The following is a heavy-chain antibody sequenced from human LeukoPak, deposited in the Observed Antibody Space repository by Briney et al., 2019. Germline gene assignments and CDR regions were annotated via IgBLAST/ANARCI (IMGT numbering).Heavy chain of an antibody. D-gene: IGHD2-8*01. CDR2: IYADGNT. CDR1: GFIVNTNY. J-gene: IGHJ6*03. V-gene: IGHV3-53*05. Sequence: PGGSLRLSCAASGFIVNTNYMSWVRQAPGRGLEWVSFIYADGNTYYADSVKGRFSISRDSSKNILYLQMNSLRAEDTAVYYCAKDRCSNGIGCYYYYMDVWGKGTTVTISS. CDR3: AKDRCSNGIGCYYYYMDV.